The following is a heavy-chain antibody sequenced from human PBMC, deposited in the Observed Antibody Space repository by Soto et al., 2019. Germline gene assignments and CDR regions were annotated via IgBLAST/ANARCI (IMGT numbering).Heavy chain of an antibody. J-gene: IGHJ3*01. CDR1: GGSISSGDYY. D-gene: IGHD2-2*01. V-gene: IGHV4-30-4*01. CDR2: IYYSGGT. Sequence: QVQLQESGPGLVKPSQTLSLTCTVSGGSISSGDYYWNWIRQPPGKGLGGLGSIYYSGGTYYSPSLKSRVTISVGTSKNQFSLKLSSVTAADTAVYYCVRGDPGACSSTSCSDAFDLWGRGTMVAVSS. CDR3: VRGDPGACSSTSCSDAFDL.